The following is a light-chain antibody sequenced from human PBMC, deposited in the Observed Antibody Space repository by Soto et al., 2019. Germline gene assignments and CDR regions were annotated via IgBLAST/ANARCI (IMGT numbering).Light chain of an antibody. CDR2: WAS. J-gene: IGKJ2*01. Sequence: DIVMTQAPDSLAVSLGERATINCKSSQSVLYSSNNKNYLSCYQQIPGQPPKLLIYWASTRESRLPDRFIGSGSATDFSLTIPTLQAADVAVYYCQQYESTPPTFGQEHKLEIK. CDR1: QSVLYSSNNKNY. CDR3: QQYESTPPT. V-gene: IGKV4-1*01.